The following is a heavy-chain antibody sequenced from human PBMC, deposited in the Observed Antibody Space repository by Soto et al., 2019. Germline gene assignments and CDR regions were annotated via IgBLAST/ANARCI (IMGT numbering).Heavy chain of an antibody. D-gene: IGHD3-10*01. V-gene: IGHV6-1*01. CDR2: TYYRSKWYN. CDR3: ASGGAPGSRYYYYGMDV. J-gene: IGHJ6*02. Sequence: SQTLSLTCAISGDSVSNNSAAWNWIRQSPSRGLEWLGRTYYRSKWYNDYAVSVKSRITINPDTSKNQFSLQLNSVTPEDTAVYYCASGGAPGSRYYYYGMDVWGQGTTVTVSS. CDR1: GDSVSNNSAA.